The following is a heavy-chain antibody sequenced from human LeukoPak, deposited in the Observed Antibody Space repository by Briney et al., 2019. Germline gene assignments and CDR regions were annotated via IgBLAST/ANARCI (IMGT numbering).Heavy chain of an antibody. CDR2: ISGSGGST. D-gene: IGHD2-2*01. Sequence: PGGTLRLSCAASGFTFSSYGMSWVRQAPGKGLEWVSAISGSGGSTYYADSVKGRFTISRDNSKNTLYLQMNSLRAEDTAVYYCAKDTLNYCSSTSCYGGALDYWGQGTLVTVSS. J-gene: IGHJ4*02. CDR3: AKDTLNYCSSTSCYGGALDY. V-gene: IGHV3-23*01. CDR1: GFTFSSYG.